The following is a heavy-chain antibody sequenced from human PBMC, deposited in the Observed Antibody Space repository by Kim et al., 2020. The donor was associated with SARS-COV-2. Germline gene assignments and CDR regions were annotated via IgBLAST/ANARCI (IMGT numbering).Heavy chain of an antibody. D-gene: IGHD6-19*01. CDR3: ARVLTSGWSYFDY. V-gene: IGHV3-21*04. J-gene: IGHJ4*02. Sequence: ADAGKGPFTITRDNARASLYLQMNSLRAEDTAVYYCARVLTSGWSYFDYWGQGTLVTVSS.